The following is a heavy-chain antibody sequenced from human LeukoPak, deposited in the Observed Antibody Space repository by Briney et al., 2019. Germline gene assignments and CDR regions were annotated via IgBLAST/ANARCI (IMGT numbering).Heavy chain of an antibody. CDR2: IYYSGSI. Sequence: SEALSLICTVSGASISSYYWSWIRQPPGKGLEWIGDIYYSGSIKYNPSLKSRVTMSVDTSKNQFSLKLSSVTAADTAIYYCARENPSGYYNRPIDYWGQGTLVTVSS. D-gene: IGHD3-22*01. CDR1: GASISSYY. V-gene: IGHV4-59*01. CDR3: ARENPSGYYNRPIDY. J-gene: IGHJ4*02.